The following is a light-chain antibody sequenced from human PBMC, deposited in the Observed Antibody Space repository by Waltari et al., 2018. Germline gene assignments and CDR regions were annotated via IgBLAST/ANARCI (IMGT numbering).Light chain of an antibody. V-gene: IGLV3-10*01. CDR2: EDS. J-gene: IGLJ2*01. CDR1: ALPKKF. CDR3: YSTDINGDSH. Sequence: SSELTQPPSVSVSPGQTARITCSGDALPKKFAHWYQQKSGQAPVLVIYEDSKRPSGVPERFSGSSSGPMATLTINGAQVDDEGLYYCYSTDINGDSHFGGGTKLTVL.